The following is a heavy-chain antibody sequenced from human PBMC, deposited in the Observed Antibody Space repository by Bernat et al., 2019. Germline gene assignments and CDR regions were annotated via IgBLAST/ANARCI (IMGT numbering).Heavy chain of an antibody. Sequence: EVQLVESGGGLVKPGWSLRLSCAASGFTFSSYSMNWVRQAPGKGLEWVSSISSSSSYIYYADSVKGRFTISRDNAKNSLYLQMNSLRAEDTAVYYCARDYDILTGYFAYYYYYGMDVWGQGTTVTVSS. CDR3: ARDYDILTGYFAYYYYYGMDV. CDR2: ISSSSSYI. V-gene: IGHV3-21*01. D-gene: IGHD3-9*01. J-gene: IGHJ6*02. CDR1: GFTFSSYS.